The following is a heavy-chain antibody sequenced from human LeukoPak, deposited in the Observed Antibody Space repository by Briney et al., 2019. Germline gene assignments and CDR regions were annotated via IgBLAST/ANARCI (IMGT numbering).Heavy chain of an antibody. CDR2: ISAYNGNT. D-gene: IGHD2-15*01. J-gene: IGHJ5*02. CDR1: GNRFTSYG. V-gene: IGHV1-18*01. CDR3: AREGYCSGGTCYSTMNWFDP. Sequence: ASVKVSCKASGNRFTSYGITWVRQAPGQGLEWMGWISAYNGNTNYAQKLQGRVTLTTDTSTSTAYMELRSLRSDDTAVYYCAREGYCSGGTCYSTMNWFDPWGQGTLVTVSS.